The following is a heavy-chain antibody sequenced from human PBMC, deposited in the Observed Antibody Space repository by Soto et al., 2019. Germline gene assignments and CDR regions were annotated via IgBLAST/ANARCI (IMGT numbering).Heavy chain of an antibody. V-gene: IGHV3-11*01. CDR1: GFTFSDYY. CDR2: ISATGNTI. Sequence: QVQLVESGGGLVTPGGSLRLSCAASGFTFSDYYMSWIRQAPGQGLEWLSYISATGNTIVYADSVKGRFTSSRDNAKNSLCLQIKSLRAENTAVYYCAGGGRVAVARIYFDYWGQGALVTVSS. D-gene: IGHD2-15*01. CDR3: AGGGRVAVARIYFDY. J-gene: IGHJ4*02.